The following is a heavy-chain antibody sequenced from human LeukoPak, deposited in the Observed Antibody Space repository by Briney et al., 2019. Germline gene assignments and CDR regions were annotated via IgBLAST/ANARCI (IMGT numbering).Heavy chain of an antibody. CDR1: GGSISSSSYY. Sequence: PSETLSLTCTVSGGSISSSSYYWGWIRQPPGKGLEWIGSIYYSGSTYYNPSLKSRVTISVDTSKNQFSLKLSSVTAADTAVYYCAREHYYMITFGLDAWGQGTLVTVSS. CDR3: AREHYYMITFGLDA. V-gene: IGHV4-39*07. D-gene: IGHD3-16*01. CDR2: IYYSGST. J-gene: IGHJ5*02.